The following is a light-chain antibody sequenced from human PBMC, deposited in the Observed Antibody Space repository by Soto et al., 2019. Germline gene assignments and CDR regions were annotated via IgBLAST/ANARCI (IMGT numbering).Light chain of an antibody. CDR2: LNSDGSH. V-gene: IGLV4-69*01. CDR1: SGHSSYA. J-gene: IGLJ2*01. Sequence: QLVLTQSTSASASLGASVKLTCTLSSGHSSYAIAWHQQQPEKGPRYLMKLNSDGSHSKGDGIPDRFSGSSSGAERYLTISSLQSEDEADYYCQTWGTVPKVFGGGTKLTVL. CDR3: QTWGTVPKV.